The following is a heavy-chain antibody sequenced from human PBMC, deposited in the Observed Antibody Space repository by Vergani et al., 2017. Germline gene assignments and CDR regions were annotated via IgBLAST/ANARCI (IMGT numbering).Heavy chain of an antibody. CDR3: TKGSRGYTGYFFDY. D-gene: IGHD5-12*01. CDR2: IIPIFGTA. Sequence: QVQLVQSGAEVKKPGSSVQVSCKASGSTFNNYAISWVRQAPGQGLEWMGRIIPIFGTANYAQKFQGRVTITADESTSTAYMELRSLRSDDTAVYYCTKGSRGYTGYFFDYWGQGTLATVSS. CDR1: GSTFNNYA. V-gene: IGHV1-69*13. J-gene: IGHJ4*02.